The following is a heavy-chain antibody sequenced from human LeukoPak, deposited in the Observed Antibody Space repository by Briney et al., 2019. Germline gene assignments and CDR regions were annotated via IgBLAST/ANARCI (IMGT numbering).Heavy chain of an antibody. CDR2: ISYDGSNK. V-gene: IGHV3-30*01. D-gene: IGHD6-13*01. CDR3: ARDPRKQLVLPKTNWFDP. J-gene: IGHJ5*02. CDR1: GFSFSSYS. Sequence: PGGSLRLSCAASGFSFSSYSMHWVRQAPGKGLEWVAVISYDGSNKYYADSVKGRFTISRDNSKNTLYLQMNSLRSDDTAVYYCARDPRKQLVLPKTNWFDPWGQGTLVTVSS.